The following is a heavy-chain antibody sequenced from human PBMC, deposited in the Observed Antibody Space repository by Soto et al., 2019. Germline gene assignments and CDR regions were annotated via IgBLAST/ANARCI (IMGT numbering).Heavy chain of an antibody. V-gene: IGHV4-38-2*01. CDR1: GYSISNGDY. Sequence: SSETLSLTSVVSGYSISNGDYWGWIRQAPGKGLEWIGSVYYSGSTHYEPSLRGRIAISVDTLKNQFSLRLTSVTAADTAIYFCARNTSTYFDSWGQGIPVTVSS. CDR3: ARNTSTYFDS. CDR2: VYYSGST. J-gene: IGHJ4*02.